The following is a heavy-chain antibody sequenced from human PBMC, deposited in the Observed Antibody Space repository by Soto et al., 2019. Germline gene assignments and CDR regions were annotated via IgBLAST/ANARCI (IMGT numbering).Heavy chain of an antibody. CDR1: GFTFSNYA. D-gene: IGHD6-13*01. CDR3: AIIATSGGGDAFEI. Sequence: QVQLVESGGGVVQPGRSLRLSCAASGFTFSNYAMHWVRQAPGKGLEWVAAILSDEINKYSADSVKGRFTISGDNSKKTVLLQSDSRRPEDTAVYYFAIIATSGGGDAFEIWGQGTMVTVSS. J-gene: IGHJ3*02. V-gene: IGHV3-30-3*01. CDR2: ILSDEINK.